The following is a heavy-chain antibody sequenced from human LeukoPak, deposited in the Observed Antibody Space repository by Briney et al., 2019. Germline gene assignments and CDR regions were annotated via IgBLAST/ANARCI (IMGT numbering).Heavy chain of an antibody. D-gene: IGHD3/OR15-3a*01. Sequence: GGSLRLSCAASGFTFSRYWMHWVRQAPGKGLLWVSRINSDGSSTYYADSVKGRFTTSRDNAKNALHLQMNSLTAEDTAVYYCVLDLFSSFAFDIWGQETMVTVSS. J-gene: IGHJ3*02. CDR3: VLDLFSSFAFDI. V-gene: IGHV3-74*01. CDR2: INSDGSST. CDR1: GFTFSRYW.